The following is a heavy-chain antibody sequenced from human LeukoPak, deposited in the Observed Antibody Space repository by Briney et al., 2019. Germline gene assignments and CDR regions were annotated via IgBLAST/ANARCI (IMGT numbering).Heavy chain of an antibody. Sequence: ASVKVSCKASGYTFTAFYVHWVRQTPRRGLEWMGWIDPKNGDTNYAQMFQGRVTMTRDTSLTTAYMELSRLRSDDTAVYYCARHFDSSGSYYSSYWYFDLWGQGTLVTVSS. J-gene: IGHJ2*01. V-gene: IGHV1-2*02. D-gene: IGHD3-22*01. CDR2: IDPKNGDT. CDR3: ARHFDSSGSYYSSYWYFDL. CDR1: GYTFTAFY.